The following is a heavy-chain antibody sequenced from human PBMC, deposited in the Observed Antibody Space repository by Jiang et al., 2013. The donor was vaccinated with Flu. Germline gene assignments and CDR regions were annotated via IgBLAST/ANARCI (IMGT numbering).Heavy chain of an antibody. V-gene: IGHV1-18*01. Sequence: KKPGASVKVSCKASGYTFTNFGISWVRQAPGQGLEWMGWVSAYNGNTDYAQKFQDRVTMTTDTSTNTVYMELRSLRYDDTAVYYCARDWSGYWGQGTLVTVSS. CDR2: VSAYNGNT. CDR1: GYTFTNFG. J-gene: IGHJ4*02. CDR3: ARDWSGY.